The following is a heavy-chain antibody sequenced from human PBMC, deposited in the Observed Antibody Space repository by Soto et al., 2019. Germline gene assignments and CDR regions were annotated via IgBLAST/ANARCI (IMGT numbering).Heavy chain of an antibody. J-gene: IGHJ3*02. D-gene: IGHD3-3*01. CDR1: GFTFSSYA. CDR2: ISGSGGST. Sequence: EVQLLESGGGLVQPGGSLRLSCAASGFTFSSYAMSWVRQAPGKGLEWVSAISGSGGSTYYADSVKGRLTISRDNSKNTLYLQMNSLRAEDTAVYYCAKDLRRTYYDFWSGQDAFDIWGQGTMVTVSS. CDR3: AKDLRRTYYDFWSGQDAFDI. V-gene: IGHV3-23*01.